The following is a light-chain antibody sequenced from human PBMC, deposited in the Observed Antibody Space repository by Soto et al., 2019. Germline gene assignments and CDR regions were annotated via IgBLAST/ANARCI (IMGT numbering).Light chain of an antibody. CDR1: SSDVGGPNY. Sequence: QSALTQPASVSGSPGQSITISCTGTSSDVGGPNYVSWYQQHPGKAPKLIIYEVNKWPSGVSNRFSGSKSGNTASLTVSGLQAEDEADYYCSSYTYSNTWLFGGGTKVTVL. CDR2: EVN. V-gene: IGLV2-14*01. J-gene: IGLJ3*02. CDR3: SSYTYSNTWL.